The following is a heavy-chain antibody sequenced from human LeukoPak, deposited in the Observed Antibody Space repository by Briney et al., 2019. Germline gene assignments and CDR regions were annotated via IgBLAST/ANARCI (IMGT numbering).Heavy chain of an antibody. J-gene: IGHJ5*02. CDR2: IIPIFGTA. CDR3: ARDFGLTTVRNGFDP. Sequence: LRASVKVSCKASGGTFSSYAISWVRQAPGQGLEWMGGIIPIFGTANYAQKFQGRVTITADESTSTAYMELSSLRSEDTAVYYCARDFGLTTVRNGFDPRGQGTLVTVSS. CDR1: GGTFSSYA. V-gene: IGHV1-69*13. D-gene: IGHD4-17*01.